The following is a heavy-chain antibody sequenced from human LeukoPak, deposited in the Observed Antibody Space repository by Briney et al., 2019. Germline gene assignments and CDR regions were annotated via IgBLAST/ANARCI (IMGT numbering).Heavy chain of an antibody. CDR2: INHSGST. D-gene: IGHD3-10*01. CDR1: GGSFSGYY. V-gene: IGHV4-34*01. CDR3: ARGPYYGSGSYYNTKRYYFDY. J-gene: IGHJ4*02. Sequence: SETLSLTCAVYGGSFSGYYWSWIRQPPGKGLEWIGEINHSGSTNYNPSLKSRVTISVDTSKNQFSLKLSSVTAADTAVYYCARGPYYGSGSYYNTKRYYFDYWGQGTLVTVSS.